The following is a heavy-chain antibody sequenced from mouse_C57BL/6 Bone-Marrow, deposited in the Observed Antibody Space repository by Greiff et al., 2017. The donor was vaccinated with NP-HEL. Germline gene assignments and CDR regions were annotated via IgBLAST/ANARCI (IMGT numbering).Heavy chain of an antibody. D-gene: IGHD2-5*01. Sequence: EVKLMESGGGLVQPGGSLSLSCAASGFTFTDYYMSWVRQPPGKALEWLGFIRNKANGYTTEYSASVKGRFTISRDNSQSILYLQMNALRAEDSATYYCARCPYYYSNFDYWGQGTTLTVSS. CDR1: GFTFTDYY. CDR2: IRNKANGYTT. J-gene: IGHJ2*01. CDR3: ARCPYYYSNFDY. V-gene: IGHV7-3*01.